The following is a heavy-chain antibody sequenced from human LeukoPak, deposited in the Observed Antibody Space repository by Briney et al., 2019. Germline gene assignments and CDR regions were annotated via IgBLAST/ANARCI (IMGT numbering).Heavy chain of an antibody. D-gene: IGHD1-26*01. Sequence: ASVKVSCKASGYTFTSYGISWVRQAPGQGLEWMGWISAYNGNTNYAQKLQGRVTMTTDTSTSTAYMELRSLRSDDTAVYYCARLVGATAVYYSYGMDVWGQGTTVTVSS. CDR3: ARLVGATAVYYSYGMDV. CDR1: GYTFTSYG. V-gene: IGHV1-18*01. J-gene: IGHJ6*02. CDR2: ISAYNGNT.